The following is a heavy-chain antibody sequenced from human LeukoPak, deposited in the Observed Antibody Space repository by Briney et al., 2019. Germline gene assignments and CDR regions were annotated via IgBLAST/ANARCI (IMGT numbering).Heavy chain of an antibody. CDR2: IYYSGST. J-gene: IGHJ6*03. V-gene: IGHV4-39*07. D-gene: IGHD1-26*01. CDR1: GGSISSSSYY. CDR3: ARESGSYYYYYMDV. Sequence: SETLSLTCTVSGGSISSSSYYWGWIRQPPGKGLEWIGSIYYSGSTYYNPSLKSRVTISVDTSKNQFSLKLSSVTAADTAVYYCARESGSYYYYYMDVWGKGTTVTVSS.